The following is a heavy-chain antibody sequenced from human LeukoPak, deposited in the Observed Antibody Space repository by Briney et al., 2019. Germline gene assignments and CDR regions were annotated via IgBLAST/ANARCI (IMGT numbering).Heavy chain of an antibody. V-gene: IGHV3-48*01. D-gene: IGHD6-13*01. J-gene: IGHJ5*02. CDR1: GLSFSSYN. Sequence: GGSPRLSCTASGLSFSSYNMDWVRQAPGKGPEWVAYITANNTTKYYADSVKGRFTISRDNAKKSLFLQMNSLRAEDTAAYYCAAASAFSSSWRSWGQGTVVTVSS. CDR2: ITANNTTK. CDR3: AAASAFSSSWRS.